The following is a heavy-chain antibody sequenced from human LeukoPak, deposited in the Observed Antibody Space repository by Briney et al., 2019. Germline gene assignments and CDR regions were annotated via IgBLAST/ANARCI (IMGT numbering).Heavy chain of an antibody. D-gene: IGHD2-8*01. J-gene: IGHJ6*03. V-gene: IGHV4-39*07. CDR3: ARLMPGLSMDV. Sequence: SETLSLTCTVSGDSINTNIYYWGWIRQPPGKGLEWIGHVYYRGGPYSSPSPKGRVTILLDTSNNHFSLRLSSVTAADTAVYYCARLMPGLSMDVWGKGTPVTVSS. CDR2: VYYRGGP. CDR1: GDSINTNIYY.